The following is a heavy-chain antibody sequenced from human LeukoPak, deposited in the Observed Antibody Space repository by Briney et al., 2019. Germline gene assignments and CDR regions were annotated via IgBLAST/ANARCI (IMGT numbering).Heavy chain of an antibody. J-gene: IGHJ5*02. Sequence: GGSLRLSCAASGFTFSSYAMSWVRQAPGKGLEWVSAISGSGGSTYYADSVKGRFTISRDNSKNTLYLQMNSLRAEDTAVYYCATDPTVYNWFDPWGQGTLVTVSS. CDR1: GFTFSSYA. V-gene: IGHV3-23*01. CDR3: ATDPTVYNWFDP. CDR2: ISGSGGST. D-gene: IGHD4-17*01.